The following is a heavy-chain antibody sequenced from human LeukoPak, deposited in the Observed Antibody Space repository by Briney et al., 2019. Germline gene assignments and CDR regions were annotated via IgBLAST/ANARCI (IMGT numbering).Heavy chain of an antibody. CDR2: IYYSGST. J-gene: IGHJ3*02. CDR3: AREGVTMVRGVISPLGAFDI. CDR1: GGSISSGGYY. V-gene: IGHV4-31*03. Sequence: SETLSLTCTVSGGSISSGGYYWSWIRQHPGKGLEWIGYIYYSGSTYYNPSLKSRVIISVDTSKNQFSLKLSSVTAADTAVYYCAREGVTMVRGVISPLGAFDIWGQGTMVTVSS. D-gene: IGHD3-10*01.